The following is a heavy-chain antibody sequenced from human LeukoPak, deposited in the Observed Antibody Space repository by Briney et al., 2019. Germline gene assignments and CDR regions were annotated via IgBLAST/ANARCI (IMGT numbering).Heavy chain of an antibody. J-gene: IGHJ4*02. Sequence: GGSLRLSCAASGFTFSDYHMTWIRQAPGKGLERVSYISGSSSNTNYADSVKGRFTISRDNAKNSLYLQMNSLRVEDTAVYYCARVNPTNSGFYAYWGQGTLVTVSS. CDR1: GFTFSDYH. CDR2: ISGSSSNT. V-gene: IGHV3-11*06. CDR3: ARVNPTNSGFYAY. D-gene: IGHD3-22*01.